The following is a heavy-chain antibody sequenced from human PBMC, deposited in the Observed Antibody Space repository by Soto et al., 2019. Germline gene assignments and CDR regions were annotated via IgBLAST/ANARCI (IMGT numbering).Heavy chain of an antibody. D-gene: IGHD6-13*01. J-gene: IGHJ6*02. CDR3: TTLWEEDSSSWYYYYGMDV. V-gene: IGHV3-15*01. CDR2: IKSKTDGGTT. CDR1: GFTFSNAW. Sequence: KTGGSLRLSCAASGFTFSNAWMSWVRQAPGKGLEWVGRIKSKTDGGTTDYAAPVKGRFTISRDDSKNTLYLQMNSLKTEDTAVYYCTTLWEEDSSSWYYYYGMDVWGQGTTVTVSS.